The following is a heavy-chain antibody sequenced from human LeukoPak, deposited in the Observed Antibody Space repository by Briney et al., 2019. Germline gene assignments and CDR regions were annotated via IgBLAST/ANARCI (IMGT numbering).Heavy chain of an antibody. V-gene: IGHV3-23*01. CDR2: ISGSGGST. CDR3: AKDRGSGSYFDY. CDR1: GFTFSSYA. Sequence: QTGGSLRLSCAASGFTFSSYAMSWVRQAPGKGLECVSSISGSGGSTYYADSVKGRFTISRDNSKNTLYLQMNRLRAEDTAVYYCAKDRGSGSYFDYWGQGTLVTVSS. J-gene: IGHJ4*02. D-gene: IGHD1-26*01.